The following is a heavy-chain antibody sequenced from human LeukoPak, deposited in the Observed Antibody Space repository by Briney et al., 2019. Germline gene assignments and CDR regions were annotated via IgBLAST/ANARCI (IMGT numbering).Heavy chain of an antibody. J-gene: IGHJ5*02. CDR3: TKRQGPTSGSYDYFDP. D-gene: IGHD1-26*01. V-gene: IGHV4-4*09. CDR1: GGSISGYY. CDR2: IHSSGYT. Sequence: SETLSLTCTVSGGSISGYYWSWIRQPPGQGLEWIAYIHSSGYTNYNPSLNSRVTISVDTSKNQFSLKVTSVTAADTAMYYCTKRQGPTSGSYDYFDPWGQGTLVTVSS.